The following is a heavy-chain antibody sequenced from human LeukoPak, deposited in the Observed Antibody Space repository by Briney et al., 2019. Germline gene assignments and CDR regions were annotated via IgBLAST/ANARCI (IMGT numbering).Heavy chain of an antibody. D-gene: IGHD3-10*01. J-gene: IGHJ4*02. CDR1: GYTFTSYG. Sequence: ASVRVSCKASGYTFTSYGISWVRQAPGQRLEWMGWISAYNGNTNYAQKLQGRVTMTTDTSTSTAYMELRSLRSDDTAVYYCAREITMVRGVPLYYFDYWGQGTLVTVSS. CDR2: ISAYNGNT. CDR3: AREITMVRGVPLYYFDY. V-gene: IGHV1-18*04.